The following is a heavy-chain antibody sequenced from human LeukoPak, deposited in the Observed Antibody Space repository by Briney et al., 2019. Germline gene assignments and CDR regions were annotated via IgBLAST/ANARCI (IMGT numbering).Heavy chain of an antibody. Sequence: GASVKVSCKASGYTFTGYYMHWVRQAPGQGLEWMGWISAYNGNTNYAQKLQGRVTMTTDTSTSTAYMELRSLRSDDTAVYYCAREGGDYTFDYWGQGTLVTVSS. CDR2: ISAYNGNT. D-gene: IGHD4-17*01. J-gene: IGHJ4*02. CDR3: AREGGDYTFDY. CDR1: GYTFTGYY. V-gene: IGHV1-18*04.